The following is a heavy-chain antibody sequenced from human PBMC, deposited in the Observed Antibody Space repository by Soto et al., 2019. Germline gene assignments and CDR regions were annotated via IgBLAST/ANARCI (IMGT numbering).Heavy chain of an antibody. CDR1: GYTFTTYG. D-gene: IGHD6-19*01. CDR3: ARDRSLVAGDGALGY. CDR2: INVYNGNT. J-gene: IGHJ4*02. Sequence: QVQLVQSGAEVKKPGASVKVSCKASGYTFTTYGVYWLRQAPGQGPEWMGWINVYNGNTMYAQNPQGRVTRXXDXSXXTADLELRSLRSDDTAVYYCARDRSLVAGDGALGYWGQGTLATVSS. V-gene: IGHV1-18*01.